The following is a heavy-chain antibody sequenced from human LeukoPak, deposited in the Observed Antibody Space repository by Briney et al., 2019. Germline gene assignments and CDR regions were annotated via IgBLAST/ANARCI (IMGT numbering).Heavy chain of an antibody. J-gene: IGHJ4*02. D-gene: IGHD6-6*01. Sequence: GGSLRLSCAASGFTFSSYWIHWVRQAPGKGLVWVSRIDTDGSNTNYADSVKGRFSISRDNAKNTLYLQMNSLRAEDTAVYYCARGLSGYASSLGYWGQGTLVTVSA. CDR1: GFTFSSYW. CDR2: IDTDGSNT. CDR3: ARGLSGYASSLGY. V-gene: IGHV3-74*01.